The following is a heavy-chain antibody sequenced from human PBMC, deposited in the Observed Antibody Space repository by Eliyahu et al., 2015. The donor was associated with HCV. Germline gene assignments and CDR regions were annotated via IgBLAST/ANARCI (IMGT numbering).Heavy chain of an antibody. Sequence: QVQLVQSGAEVKKPGASVTVSCKAFGYTFTSYYIXWVRQAPGXGLEWMGMINPTXAXTFGGSTNYAQKFQGRVTMTRDTSTRTVYMELSSLRSEDTAVYYCGRDGLGHCTSTNCYAGGYYYGMDVWGQGTTVTVSS. CDR1: GYTFTSYY. CDR3: GRDGLGHCTSTNCYAGGYYYGMDV. J-gene: IGHJ6*02. D-gene: IGHD2-2*01. CDR2: INPTXAXTFGGST. V-gene: IGHV1-46*03.